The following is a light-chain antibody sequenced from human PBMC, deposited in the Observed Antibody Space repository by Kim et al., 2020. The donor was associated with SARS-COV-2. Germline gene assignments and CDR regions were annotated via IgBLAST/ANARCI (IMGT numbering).Light chain of an antibody. CDR2: DAS. Sequence: PGERAPPPGRASQSVTGYLAWYHQKPGPGPRLLIYDASTRAAGIPARFSGSVSGTDFTLTISSLEPEDFAVYYCQHRSNWPPWTFGQGTKVDIK. J-gene: IGKJ1*01. V-gene: IGKV3-11*01. CDR1: QSVTGY. CDR3: QHRSNWPPWT.